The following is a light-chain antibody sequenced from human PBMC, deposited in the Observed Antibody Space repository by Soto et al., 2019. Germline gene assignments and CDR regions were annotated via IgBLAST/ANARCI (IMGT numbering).Light chain of an antibody. CDR2: DAS. CDR1: QSMSNW. CDR3: QQYKVYSQT. Sequence: DIQMTQSPSTLYAAVGDRVTITCRASQSMSNWLAWYQQKPGKAPKPLIYDASTLESGVPARFSGSGPGAEFTLNISSLQPEDFATYYCQQYKVYSQTFGQGTRVDIK. J-gene: IGKJ1*01. V-gene: IGKV1-5*01.